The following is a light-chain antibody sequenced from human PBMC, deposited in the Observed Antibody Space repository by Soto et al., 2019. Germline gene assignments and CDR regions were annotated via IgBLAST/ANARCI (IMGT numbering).Light chain of an antibody. CDR2: EVT. CDR1: SSDVGGYDY. J-gene: IGLJ1*01. CDR3: SSYTGGNPSYV. Sequence: QSVLAQPASVSGSPGQSVTISCTGTSSDVGGYDYVSWYQQHPGKAPKLMIYEVTIRPSGVSDRFSGSKSGNTASLTVSGLQAEDEADYYCSSYTGGNPSYVFGTGTKVTVL. V-gene: IGLV2-8*01.